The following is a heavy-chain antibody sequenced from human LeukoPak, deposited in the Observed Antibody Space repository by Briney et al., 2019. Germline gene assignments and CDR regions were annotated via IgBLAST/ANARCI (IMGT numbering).Heavy chain of an antibody. CDR2: IYQSGST. J-gene: IGHJ4*02. CDR3: ARDGDYYDSSGYSFDY. V-gene: IGHV4-38-2*02. D-gene: IGHD3-22*01. CDR1: GYSISSDYY. Sequence: SETLSLTCTVSGYSISSDYYWGWIRQPPGKGLEWIGNIYQSGSTYYNPSLQSRVTISVDTSKNQFSLKLSSVTAADTAVYYCARDGDYYDSSGYSFDYWGQGTLVTVSS.